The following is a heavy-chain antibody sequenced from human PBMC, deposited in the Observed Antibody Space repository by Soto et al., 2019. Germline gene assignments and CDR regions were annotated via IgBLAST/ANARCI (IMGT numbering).Heavy chain of an antibody. CDR3: ARHYGDGYDYLDY. J-gene: IGHJ4*02. D-gene: IGHD5-12*01. CDR1: GWSISSYY. CDR2: IYYRANP. Sequence: PSETLSLTCTVSGWSISSYYWSWIRQPPGKGLEWIGYIYYRANPNYNPSLKSRVTISQDTSKNQFSLKLSSVTAADTAMYYCARHYGDGYDYLDYWGQGTLVTVSS. V-gene: IGHV4-59*08.